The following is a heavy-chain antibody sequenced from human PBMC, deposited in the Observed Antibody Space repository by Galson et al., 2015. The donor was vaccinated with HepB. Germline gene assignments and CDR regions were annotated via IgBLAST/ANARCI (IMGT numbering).Heavy chain of an antibody. D-gene: IGHD3-9*01. CDR2: INHSGST. Sequence: LSLTCAVYGGSFSGYYWSWIRQPPGKGLEWIGEINHSGSTNYNPSLKSRVTISVDTSKNQFSLKLSSVTAADTAVYYCARGLTRGLRYFDRFPSKFHWFDPWGPGTLVTVSS. CDR3: ARGLTRGLRYFDRFPSKFHWFDP. V-gene: IGHV4-34*01. J-gene: IGHJ5*02. CDR1: GGSFSGYY.